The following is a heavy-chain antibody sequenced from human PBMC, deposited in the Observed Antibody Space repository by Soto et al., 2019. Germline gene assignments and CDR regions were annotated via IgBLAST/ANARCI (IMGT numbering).Heavy chain of an antibody. CDR1: GFTFDDYA. CDR3: AKDKQRWIQN. V-gene: IGHV3-9*01. CDR2: ISWNGGSI. Sequence: GGSLRLSCAASGFTFDDYAMHWVRQAPGKGLEGVSHISWNGGSIGYADYVKGRFTISRDNAKNSLYLQMNSLRAEDTALYYCAKDKQRWIQNWGQGTLVTVSS. D-gene: IGHD5-18*01. J-gene: IGHJ4*02.